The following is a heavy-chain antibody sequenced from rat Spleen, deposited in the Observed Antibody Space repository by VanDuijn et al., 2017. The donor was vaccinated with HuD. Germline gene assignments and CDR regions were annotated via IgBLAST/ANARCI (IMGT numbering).Heavy chain of an antibody. Sequence: EVQLAESGGGLVQPGGSLKRSCVASGFTFNNYWMTWIRQAPGKGLEWVASITNASGRTYYPDSVKGRFTISRDTAQNTLYLQMDSLRSEDTATYYCTRHGLTGSGWFAYWGQGTLVTVSS. CDR3: TRHGLTGSGWFAY. CDR1: GFTFNNYW. D-gene: IGHD5-1*01. CDR2: ITNASGRT. J-gene: IGHJ3*01. V-gene: IGHV5-31*01.